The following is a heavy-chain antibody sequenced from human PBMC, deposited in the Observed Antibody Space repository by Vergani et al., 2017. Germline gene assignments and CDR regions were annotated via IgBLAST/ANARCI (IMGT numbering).Heavy chain of an antibody. CDR2: ISYDGSNK. CDR1: GFTFSSYG. CDR3: ARDEHSGYDYDFDY. Sequence: QVQLVESGGGVVQPGRSLRLSCAASGFTFSSYGMHWVRQAPGKGLGWVAVISYDGSNKYYADSVKGRFTISRDNSKNTLYLQMNSLRAEDTAVYYCARDEHSGYDYDFDYWGQGTLVTVSS. J-gene: IGHJ4*02. V-gene: IGHV3-30*03. D-gene: IGHD5-12*01.